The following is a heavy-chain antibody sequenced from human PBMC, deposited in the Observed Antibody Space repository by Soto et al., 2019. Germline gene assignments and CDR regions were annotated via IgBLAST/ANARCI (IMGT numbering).Heavy chain of an antibody. CDR1: GFTFGDYA. D-gene: IGHD6-13*01. J-gene: IGHJ4*02. V-gene: IGHV3-49*03. CDR2: IRSKAYGGTT. CDR3: TRDLEQQLDYFDY. Sequence: TGGSLRLSCTASGFTFGDYAMSWFRQAPGKGLEWVGFIRSKAYGGTTEYAASVKGRFTISRDDSKSIAYLQMNSLKTEDTAVYYCTRDLEQQLDYFDYWGQGTLVTVSS.